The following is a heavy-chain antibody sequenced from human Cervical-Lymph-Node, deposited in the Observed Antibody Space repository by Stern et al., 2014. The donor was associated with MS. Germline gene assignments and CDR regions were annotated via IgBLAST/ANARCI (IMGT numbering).Heavy chain of an antibody. D-gene: IGHD2-8*02. J-gene: IGHJ6*02. CDR3: ARAFCTGGVCYSFPFYGMDV. CDR2: INYNGGST. V-gene: IGHV3-20*01. CDR1: GFIFDDYG. Sequence: VQLVESGGGVVRPGGSLRLSCAASGFIFDDYGMSWVRPVPGKGPGWVSAINYNGGSTDNAASVKGRFTISRDNAKKSLYLRMNSLRVEDTAVYHCARAFCTGGVCYSFPFYGMDVWGQGTTVTVSS.